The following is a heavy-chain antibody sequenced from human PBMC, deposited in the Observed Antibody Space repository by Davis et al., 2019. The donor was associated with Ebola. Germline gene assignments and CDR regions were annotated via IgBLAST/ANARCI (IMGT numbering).Heavy chain of an antibody. V-gene: IGHV3-9*01. D-gene: IGHD3-16*01. CDR2: ISWNSGSI. CDR3: ARETVWGPAAFDI. CDR1: GFTFDDYA. J-gene: IGHJ3*02. Sequence: SLKISCAASGFTFDDYAMHWVRQAPGKGLEWVSGISWNSGSIGYADSVKGRFTISRDNAKNSLYLQMNSLRAEDTAVYYCARETVWGPAAFDIWGQGTMVTVSS.